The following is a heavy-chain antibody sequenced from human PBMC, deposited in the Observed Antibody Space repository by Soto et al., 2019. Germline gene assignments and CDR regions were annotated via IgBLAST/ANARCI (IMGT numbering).Heavy chain of an antibody. D-gene: IGHD3-16*01. J-gene: IGHJ4*02. V-gene: IGHV3-21*01. CDR1: GFSLSAYD. CDR2: ISSSTIYI. Sequence: EVQLVESGGGLVKPGGSLRLSCAGSGFSLSAYDMNWIRQAPGKGLEWVSSISSSTIYIHYADSVKGRFTISRDNAKGSLYLQMNSLRAEDTAVYYCALREITMLKNGGWGQGTLVTVSS. CDR3: ALREITMLKNGG.